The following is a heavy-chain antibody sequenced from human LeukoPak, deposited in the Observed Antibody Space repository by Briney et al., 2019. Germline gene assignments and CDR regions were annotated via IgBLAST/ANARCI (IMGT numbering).Heavy chain of an antibody. J-gene: IGHJ4*02. D-gene: IGHD1-26*01. CDR3: ARVLRGGNLDMLFDY. V-gene: IGHV3-23*01. CDR2: ISHSGGTT. CDR1: GFTFSTYA. Sequence: GGSLRLSCAASGFTFSTYAMSWVRQAPGKGLEWVSGISHSGGTTYYADSVKGRFTISKDNSKNTLYLQMNSLRTEDTAVYYCARVLRGGNLDMLFDYWGQGTLVTVSP.